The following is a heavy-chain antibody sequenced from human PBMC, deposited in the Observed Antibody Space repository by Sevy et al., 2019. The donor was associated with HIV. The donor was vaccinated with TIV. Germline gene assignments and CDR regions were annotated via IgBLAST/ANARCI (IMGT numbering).Heavy chain of an antibody. CDR2: ISGSGGST. Sequence: GGSLRLSCAASGFTFSSYAMSWVRQAPGKGLEWVSAISGSGGSTYYADSVKGRFTISRDNSKNTLYLQMNSLRAEDTAVYYCAKDSGRLDYGDYVGDYWGQGTLVTVSS. D-gene: IGHD4-17*01. J-gene: IGHJ4*02. CDR1: GFTFSSYA. V-gene: IGHV3-23*01. CDR3: AKDSGRLDYGDYVGDY.